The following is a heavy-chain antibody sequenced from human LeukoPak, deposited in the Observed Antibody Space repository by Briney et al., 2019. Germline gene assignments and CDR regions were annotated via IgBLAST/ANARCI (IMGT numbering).Heavy chain of an antibody. V-gene: IGHV3-23*01. CDR1: GFTFSSYA. CDR2: IGGSGGST. CDR3: AKDRGSGSTMVFHY. J-gene: IGHJ4*02. D-gene: IGHD3-10*01. Sequence: GGSLRLSCAASGFTFSSYAMSCVRQAPGKGLEWVSAIGGSGGSTYYADSVKGRFTISRDNSKNTLYLQMNSLRAEDTAVYYCAKDRGSGSTMVFHYWGQGTLVTVSS.